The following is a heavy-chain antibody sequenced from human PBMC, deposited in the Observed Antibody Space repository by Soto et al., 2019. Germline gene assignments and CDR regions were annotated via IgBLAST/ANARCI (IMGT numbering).Heavy chain of an antibody. D-gene: IGHD5-12*01. CDR2: ISPSDGST. Sequence: ASVKGSCKASGYTFTRYEVCWVRQAPGQGLEWMGIISPSDGSTTYAQKFQGRVTMTRDTSTSTVYMELSSLRSEDTAVYYCARDRRDGYNTFDYWGQGTLVTVSS. J-gene: IGHJ4*02. CDR3: ARDRRDGYNTFDY. CDR1: GYTFTRYE. V-gene: IGHV1-46*01.